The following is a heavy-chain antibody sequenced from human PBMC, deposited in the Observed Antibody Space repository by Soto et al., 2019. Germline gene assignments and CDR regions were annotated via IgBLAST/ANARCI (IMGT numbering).Heavy chain of an antibody. Sequence: EVQLLESGGGSVQPGGSLRLSCAASGFSCSGYAMAWVRQAPGKGLEWVSGSSGSGATTYYADSVKGRCTISRDNSKNTLSLQVNRLSAEDTAVYYCAKAGGGYTKWHFDSWGHGSMVTVSS. J-gene: IGHJ4*01. D-gene: IGHD5-12*01. CDR2: SSGSGATT. CDR1: GFSCSGYA. V-gene: IGHV3-23*01. CDR3: AKAGGGYTKWHFDS.